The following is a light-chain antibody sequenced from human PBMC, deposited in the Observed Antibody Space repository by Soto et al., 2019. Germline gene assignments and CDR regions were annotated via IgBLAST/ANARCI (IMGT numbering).Light chain of an antibody. CDR3: GTWDGSLSAVV. CDR1: SSNIGSNY. Sequence: QSVLTQSPSVSAAPGQKVTISCSGSSSNIGSNYVSWYQQLPGTAPKLLIYDNNKRPSGIPDRFSGSKSGTSATLGITGLQTGDEADYYCGTWDGSLSAVVFGGGTKLTVL. J-gene: IGLJ2*01. V-gene: IGLV1-51*01. CDR2: DNN.